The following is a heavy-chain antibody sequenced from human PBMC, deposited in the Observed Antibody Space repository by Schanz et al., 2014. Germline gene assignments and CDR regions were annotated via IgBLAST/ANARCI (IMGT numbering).Heavy chain of an antibody. CDR1: GFTFSSYG. CDR2: ISSGSSYA. CDR3: AKDLLYGAPMPLNHLDY. V-gene: IGHV3-NL1*01. D-gene: IGHD2-2*01. J-gene: IGHJ4*02. Sequence: QVQLVESGGGVVQPGRSLRLSCAASGFTFSSYGMHWVRQAPGKGLEWVSDISSGSSYANYADSVKGRFTISRDNSRNTLYLQMNSLRAEDTAVYYCAKDLLYGAPMPLNHLDYWGQGTLVTVSS.